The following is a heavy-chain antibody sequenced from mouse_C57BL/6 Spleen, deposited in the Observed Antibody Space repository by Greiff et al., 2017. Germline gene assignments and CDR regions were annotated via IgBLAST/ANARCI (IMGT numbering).Heavy chain of an antibody. V-gene: IGHV1-22*01. D-gene: IGHD2-3*01. Sequence: EVQLQQSGPELVKPGASVKMSCKASGYTFTDYNMHWVKQSHGKSLEWIGYINPNNGGTSYNQKFKGKATLTGNKSSSTAYMELRSLTSEDSAVYYCARAGWLLEYAMDYWGQGTSVTVSS. CDR1: GYTFTDYN. J-gene: IGHJ4*01. CDR2: INPNNGGT. CDR3: ARAGWLLEYAMDY.